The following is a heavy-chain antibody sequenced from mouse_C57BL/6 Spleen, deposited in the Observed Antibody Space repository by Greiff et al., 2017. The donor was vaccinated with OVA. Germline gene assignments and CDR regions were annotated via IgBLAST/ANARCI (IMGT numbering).Heavy chain of an antibody. CDR2: IWSGGST. CDR1: GFSLTSYG. CDR3: ARVAYGGGFAY. D-gene: IGHD1-1*01. V-gene: IGHV2-2*01. Sequence: QVQLKESGPGLVQPSQSLSITCTVSGFSLTSYGVHWVRQSPGKGLEWLGVIWSGGSTDYNAAVISRLSISKDNSKSQVFFKMNRLQADDTAIYYCARVAYGGGFAYWGQGTLVTVSA. J-gene: IGHJ3*01.